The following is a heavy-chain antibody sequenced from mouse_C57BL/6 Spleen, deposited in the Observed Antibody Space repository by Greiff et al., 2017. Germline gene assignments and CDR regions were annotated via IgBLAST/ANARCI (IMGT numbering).Heavy chain of an antibody. V-gene: IGHV1-4*01. Sequence: QVQLKHSGAELARPGASVKMSCKASGYTFTSYTMHWVKQRPGQGLEWIGYINPSSGYTKYNQKFKDKATLTADKSSSTAYMQLSSLTSEDSAVYYCARGPVVPPYFDVWGTGTTVTVSS. CDR3: ARGPVVPPYFDV. CDR2: INPSSGYT. D-gene: IGHD1-1*01. CDR1: GYTFTSYT. J-gene: IGHJ1*03.